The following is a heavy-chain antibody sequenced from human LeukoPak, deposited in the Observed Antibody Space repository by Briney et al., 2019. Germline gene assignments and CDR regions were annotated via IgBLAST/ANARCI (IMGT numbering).Heavy chain of an antibody. J-gene: IGHJ4*02. CDR1: GYPFTVYF. CDR2: INPHSGDT. D-gene: IGHD3-3*01. V-gene: IGHV1-2*02. CDR3: ARGPRGYYFDF. Sequence: ASVKVSCKASGYPFTVYFVHWVRQAPGQGLEWMGWINPHSGDTNYAQRFQGRVTMTSDTSLSTFYMEVSSLTSDDTAAYYCARGPRGYYFDFWGQGTPVTVSS.